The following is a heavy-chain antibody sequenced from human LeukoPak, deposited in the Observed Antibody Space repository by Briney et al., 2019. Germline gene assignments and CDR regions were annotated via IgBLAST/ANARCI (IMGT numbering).Heavy chain of an antibody. CDR2: ISDDGGST. CDR1: GFTFSTYW. CDR3: ARVFATGPSFDY. J-gene: IGHJ4*02. D-gene: IGHD3-9*01. Sequence: GGSLRLSCAASGFTFSTYWMHWVRQTPGKGLEWVSRISDDGGSTNYADSVKGRFTISRDNAKNTLYLQMNSLRAEDTAVYYCARVFATGPSFDYWGQGTLVTVSS. V-gene: IGHV3-74*01.